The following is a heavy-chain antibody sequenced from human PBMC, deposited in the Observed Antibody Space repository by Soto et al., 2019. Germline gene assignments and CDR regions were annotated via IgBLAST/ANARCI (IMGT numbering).Heavy chain of an antibody. V-gene: IGHV3-23*01. D-gene: IGHD3-3*01. CDR1: GFTFSSYA. Sequence: GGSLRLSCAASGFTFSSYAMSWVRQAPGKGLEWVSAISGSGGSTYYADSVKGRFTISRDNSKNTLYLQMNSLRAEDTAVYYCAKDPHVLRFLEWLLSGFDYWGQGTLVTVSS. J-gene: IGHJ4*02. CDR2: ISGSGGST. CDR3: AKDPHVLRFLEWLLSGFDY.